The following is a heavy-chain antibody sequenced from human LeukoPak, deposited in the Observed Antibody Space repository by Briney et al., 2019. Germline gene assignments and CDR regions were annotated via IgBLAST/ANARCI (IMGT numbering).Heavy chain of an antibody. D-gene: IGHD5-18*01. J-gene: IGHJ4*02. CDR3: AKVRTGSGGYTYGVDY. CDR2: ISGSGGST. Sequence: PGGSLRLSCAASGFTFSAYWMSWLRQAPGKGLEWVSLISGSGGSTYYADSVKGRFTISRDNSKNTLSLQINSMRAEDTAVFYCAKVRTGSGGYTYGVDYWGQGTLVTVSS. V-gene: IGHV3-23*01. CDR1: GFTFSAYW.